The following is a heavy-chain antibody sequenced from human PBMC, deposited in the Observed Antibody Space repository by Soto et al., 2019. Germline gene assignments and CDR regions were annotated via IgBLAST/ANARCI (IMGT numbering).Heavy chain of an antibody. V-gene: IGHV3-23*01. D-gene: IGHD2-2*01. CDR2: ISGSGGST. CDR3: AKQHRTLIFTRNRHPVGWFDP. J-gene: IGHJ5*02. CDR1: GFTFSSYA. Sequence: VGSLRLSCAASGFTFSSYAMSWVRQAPGKGLEWVSAISGSGGSTYYADSVKGRFTISRDNSKNTLYLQMNSLRAEDTAVYYCAKQHRTLIFTRNRHPVGWFDPWGQGTLVTVS.